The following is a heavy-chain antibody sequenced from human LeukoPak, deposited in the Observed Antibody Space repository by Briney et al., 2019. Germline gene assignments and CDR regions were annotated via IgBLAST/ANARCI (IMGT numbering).Heavy chain of an antibody. Sequence: SETLSLTCAVSGYSISSGYYWGWIRQPPGKGLEWIGSIYHSGSTYYNPSLKSRVTISVDTSKNQFSLKLSSVTAADTAVYYCARLAAQGGYWGQGTLSPSPQ. CDR1: GYSISSGYY. J-gene: IGHJ4*02. CDR3: ARLAAQGGY. CDR2: IYHSGST. D-gene: IGHD6-13*01. V-gene: IGHV4-38-2*01.